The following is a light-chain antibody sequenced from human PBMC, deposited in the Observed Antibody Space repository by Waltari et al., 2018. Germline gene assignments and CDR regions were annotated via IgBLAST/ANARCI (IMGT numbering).Light chain of an antibody. Sequence: IQLTQSPSSLSASVGDRVTITCRASQGISSNLAWYQQKTGKAPKLLISSASTLQSWVPLRFSGSGSGTDFTLTISSLQPEDFATYYCQQLNSYPITFGQGTRLEIK. CDR1: QGISSN. CDR2: SAS. J-gene: IGKJ5*01. V-gene: IGKV1-9*01. CDR3: QQLNSYPIT.